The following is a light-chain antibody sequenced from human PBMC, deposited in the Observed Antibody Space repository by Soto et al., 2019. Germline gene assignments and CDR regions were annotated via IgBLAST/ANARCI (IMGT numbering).Light chain of an antibody. CDR3: QQYGSSPKT. CDR2: AAS. J-gene: IGKJ1*01. V-gene: IGKV3-20*01. Sequence: EIVLTQSPGTLSLSPGDRATVSCRASQTISSTYVAWYQQKPGQAPRLLFYAASTRATGIPDRFSGSGSGTDFTLTISRLEPEDFAVYYCQQYGSSPKTFGQGTKVEI. CDR1: QTISSTY.